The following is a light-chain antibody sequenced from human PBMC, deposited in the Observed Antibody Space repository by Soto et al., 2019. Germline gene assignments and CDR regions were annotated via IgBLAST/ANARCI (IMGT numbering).Light chain of an antibody. Sequence: DIQMTPSPSTLSASVGDSVTITCRASQIIYSWLAWYQQKPGNAPKLLIYKSSTVERGVPSRFSGSGSETEFTLTINSLQPDDFATYYCLQYFDYYRTFGQGTKVEIK. J-gene: IGKJ1*01. CDR3: LQYFDYYRT. CDR2: KSS. V-gene: IGKV1-5*03. CDR1: QIIYSW.